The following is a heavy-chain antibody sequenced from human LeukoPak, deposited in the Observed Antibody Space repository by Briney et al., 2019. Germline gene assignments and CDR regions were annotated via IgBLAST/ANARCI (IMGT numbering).Heavy chain of an antibody. J-gene: IGHJ4*02. CDR2: IYTSGST. CDR3: ARASSRVYSYGQRKYYFDY. D-gene: IGHD5-18*01. V-gene: IGHV4-4*07. Sequence: PSETLSLTCTVSGGSISSYYWSWIRQPAGKGLEWIGRIYTSGSTNYNPSLKSRVTMSVDTSKNQFSLKLSSVTAADTAVYYCARASSRVYSYGQRKYYFDYWGQGTLVTVSS. CDR1: GGSISSYY.